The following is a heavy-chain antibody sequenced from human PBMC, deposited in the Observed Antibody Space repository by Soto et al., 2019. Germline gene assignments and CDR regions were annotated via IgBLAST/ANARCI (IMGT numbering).Heavy chain of an antibody. D-gene: IGHD2-15*01. V-gene: IGHV4-34*01. CDR1: GGSFSGYY. CDR2: INHSGST. Sequence: LSLTCAVYGGSFSGYYWSWIRQPPGKGLEWIGEINHSGSTNYNPSLKSRVTISVDTSKNQFSLKLSSVTAADTAVYYCARGLRRDNLGYCSGGSPCDAFDIWGQGTMVTVSS. CDR3: ARGLRRDNLGYCSGGSPCDAFDI. J-gene: IGHJ3*02.